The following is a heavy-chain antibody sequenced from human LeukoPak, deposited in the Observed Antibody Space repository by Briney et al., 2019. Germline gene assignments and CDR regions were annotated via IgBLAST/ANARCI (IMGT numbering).Heavy chain of an antibody. CDR1: GYTFTDYT. CDR2: ISAYNGNT. CDR3: ARVTPFSSGWYY. Sequence: ASVKVSCKASGYTFTDYTLQWLRQAPGQGLEWMGWISAYNGNTNYAQKLQGRVTMTTDTSTSTAYMELRSLRSDDTAVYYCARVTPFSSGWYYWGQGTLVTVSS. V-gene: IGHV1-18*04. D-gene: IGHD6-19*01. J-gene: IGHJ4*02.